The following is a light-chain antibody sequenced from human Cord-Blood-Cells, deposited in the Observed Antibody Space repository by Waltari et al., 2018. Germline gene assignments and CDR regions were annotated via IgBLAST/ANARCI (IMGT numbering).Light chain of an antibody. CDR3: SSYTSSSTWV. CDR1: SSDVGGYNY. CDR2: DVS. Sequence: QSALTQPASVSWSPGQSITISCTGTSSDVGGYNYVSWYQQHPGKAPKLMINDVSKRPSGVSHRFSGSKSGNTASLTISGLQAEDEADYYCSSYTSSSTWVFGGGTKLTVL. J-gene: IGLJ3*02. V-gene: IGLV2-14*01.